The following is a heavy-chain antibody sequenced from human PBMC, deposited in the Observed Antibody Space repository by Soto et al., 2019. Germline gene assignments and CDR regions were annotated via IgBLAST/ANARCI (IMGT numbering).Heavy chain of an antibody. J-gene: IGHJ4*02. Sequence: QVQLQESGPGLVKPSQTLSLTCTVSGASISSGGYYWTWIRQHPGKGLEWIGYIYYSGSTYYTPSLKSRVTTPVDTSKNHFSMKLSSVAAADTAVYYCARTLDHWGQGNLVTVSS. V-gene: IGHV4-31*03. CDR1: GASISSGGYY. CDR3: ARTLDH. CDR2: IYYSGST.